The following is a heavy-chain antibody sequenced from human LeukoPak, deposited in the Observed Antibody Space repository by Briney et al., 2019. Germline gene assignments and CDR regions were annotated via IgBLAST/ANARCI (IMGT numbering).Heavy chain of an antibody. J-gene: IGHJ4*02. Sequence: ASVKVSCKASGYTFTGYYMHWVRQAPGQGLEWMGWINPNSGGTNYAQKFQGRVTMTRDTSISTAYMELSRLRSDDTAVYHCARDRGGYAQYYFDYWGQGTLVTVSS. CDR1: GYTFTGYY. CDR2: INPNSGGT. V-gene: IGHV1-2*02. D-gene: IGHD2-8*01. CDR3: ARDRGGYAQYYFDY.